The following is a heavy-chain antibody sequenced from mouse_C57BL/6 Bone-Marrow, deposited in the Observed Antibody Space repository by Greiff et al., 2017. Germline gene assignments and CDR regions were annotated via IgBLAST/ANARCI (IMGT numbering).Heavy chain of an antibody. J-gene: IGHJ3*01. D-gene: IGHD1-1*01. CDR3: ASYYGSSYPAWFAY. CDR2: IYPRSGNT. Sequence: VQLQQSGAELARPGASVKLSCKASGYTFTSYGISWVKQRTGQGLEWIGEIYPRSGNTYYNEKFKGKATLTADKSSSTAYMELRSLTSEGSAVYFWASYYGSSYPAWFAYGGQGTLVTVSA. V-gene: IGHV1-81*01. CDR1: GYTFTSYG.